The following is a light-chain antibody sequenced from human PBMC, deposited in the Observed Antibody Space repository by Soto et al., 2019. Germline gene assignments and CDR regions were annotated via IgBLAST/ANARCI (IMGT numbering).Light chain of an antibody. CDR2: YMS. J-gene: IGKJ1*01. Sequence: EIVLTQSPATLSSSPGETATLSCRASQYVGSRLAWYQHKPGQAPRLLIYYMSKRATGIPARFSGSGSGADFTLTIGSLAPDDFAIYYCHQRQSWPRTFGQGTKVDIK. CDR1: QYVGSR. CDR3: HQRQSWPRT. V-gene: IGKV3-11*01.